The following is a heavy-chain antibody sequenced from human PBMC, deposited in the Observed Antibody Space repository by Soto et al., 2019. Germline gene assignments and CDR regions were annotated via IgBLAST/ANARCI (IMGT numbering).Heavy chain of an antibody. CDR1: GGTFSSYA. CDR2: IIPIFGTA. Sequence: QVQLVQSGAEVKKPGSSVKVSCKASGGTFSSYAISWVRQAPGQGLEWMGGIIPIFGTANYAQKFQGRVTINADESTRSAYMELSSLGSEDTAVYYCAGSGGGYSGSYFAVWDYWGQGTLVTVSS. CDR3: AGSGGGYSGSYFAVWDY. V-gene: IGHV1-69*12. D-gene: IGHD1-26*01. J-gene: IGHJ4*02.